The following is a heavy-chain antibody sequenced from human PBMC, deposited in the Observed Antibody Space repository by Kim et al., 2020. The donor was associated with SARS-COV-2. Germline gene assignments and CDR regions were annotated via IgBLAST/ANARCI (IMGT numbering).Heavy chain of an antibody. D-gene: IGHD3-22*01. J-gene: IGHJ4*01. CDR2: ISWNSGSI. CDR1: GFTFDDYA. Sequence: GGSLRLSCAASGFTFDDYAMHWVRQAPGKGLEWVSGISWNSGSIGYADSVKGRFTISRDNAKNSLYLQMDSLRAEDTALYYCAKDDSSGYYPYYNFDYWG. V-gene: IGHV3-9*01. CDR3: AKDDSSGYYPYYNFDY.